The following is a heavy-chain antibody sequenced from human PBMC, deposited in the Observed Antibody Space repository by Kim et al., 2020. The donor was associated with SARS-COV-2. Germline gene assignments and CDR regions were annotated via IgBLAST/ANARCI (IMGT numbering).Heavy chain of an antibody. CDR3: ARYDYGSGSYYRDNWFDP. D-gene: IGHD3-10*01. CDR2: IYYSGST. Sequence: SETLSLTCTVSGGSISSSSYYWGWIRQPPGKGLEWIGSIYYSGSTYYNPSLKSRVTISVDTSKNQFSLKLSSVTAADTAVYYCARYDYGSGSYYRDNWFDPWGQGTLVTVSS. J-gene: IGHJ5*02. CDR1: GGSISSSSYY. V-gene: IGHV4-39*07.